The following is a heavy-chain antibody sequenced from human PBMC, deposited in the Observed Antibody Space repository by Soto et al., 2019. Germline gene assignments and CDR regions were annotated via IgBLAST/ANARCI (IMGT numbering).Heavy chain of an antibody. CDR2: INAGNGNT. Sequence: ASVKVSCKASGYTFSNYGIHWVRQAPGQRLEWMGLINAGNGNTKYSQKFKGRVTLTRDKSASTAYMELSSLRSEDTAVYYCARDADPPYYDFWSGPYGMDVWGQGTTVTVSS. D-gene: IGHD3-3*01. CDR3: ARDADPPYYDFWSGPYGMDV. J-gene: IGHJ6*02. V-gene: IGHV1-3*01. CDR1: GYTFSNYG.